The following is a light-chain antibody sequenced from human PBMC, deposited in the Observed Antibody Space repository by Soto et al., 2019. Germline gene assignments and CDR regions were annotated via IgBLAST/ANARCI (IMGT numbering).Light chain of an antibody. CDR1: SSDVGGYNY. J-gene: IGLJ2*01. Sequence: QSALTQPASVSGSPGQSITISCTGTSSDVGGYNYVSWYQQHPGKAPKLLIYEVSNRPSGVSNRFSGSKSGNTASLTISGLQAEDEADYYCNSYTSSSTQVLFGGGTKVTVL. V-gene: IGLV2-14*01. CDR3: NSYTSSSTQVL. CDR2: EVS.